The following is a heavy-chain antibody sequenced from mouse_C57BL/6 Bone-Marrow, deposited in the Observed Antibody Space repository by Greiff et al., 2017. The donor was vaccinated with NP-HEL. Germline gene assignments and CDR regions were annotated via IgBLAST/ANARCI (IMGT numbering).Heavy chain of an antibody. V-gene: IGHV5-12*01. CDR1: GFTFSDYY. J-gene: IGHJ2*01. CDR3: ARRGQLRQSFYFDY. D-gene: IGHD3-2*02. Sequence: EVKLQESGGGLVQPGGSLKLSCAASGFTFSDYYMYWVRQTPEKRLEWVAYISNGGGSTYYPDTVKGRFTISRDNAKNTLYLQMSRLKSEDTAMDYCARRGQLRQSFYFDYWGQGTTLTVSS. CDR2: ISNGGGST.